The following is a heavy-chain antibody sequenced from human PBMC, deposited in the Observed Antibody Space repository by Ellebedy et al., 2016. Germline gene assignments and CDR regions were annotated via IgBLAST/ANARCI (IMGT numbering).Heavy chain of an antibody. CDR2: INHSGST. V-gene: IGHV4-34*01. CDR3: ARRADFQYFQH. J-gene: IGHJ1*01. Sequence: SETLSLXXAVYGGSFSGYYWSWIRQPPGKGLEWIGEINHSGSTNYNPSLKSRVTISVDTSKNQFSLKLSSVTAADTAVYYCARRADFQYFQHWGQGTLVTVSS. D-gene: IGHD2/OR15-2a*01. CDR1: GGSFSGYY.